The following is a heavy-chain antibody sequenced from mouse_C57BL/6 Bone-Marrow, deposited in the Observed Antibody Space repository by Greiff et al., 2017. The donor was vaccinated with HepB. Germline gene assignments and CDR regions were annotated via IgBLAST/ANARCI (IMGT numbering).Heavy chain of an antibody. V-gene: IGHV1-54*01. D-gene: IGHD4-1*01. CDR2: INPGSGGT. CDR3: ARSRELGRGY. Sequence: QVQLQQSGAELVRPGTSVKVSCKASGYAFTNYLIEWVKQRPGQGLEWIGVINPGSGGTNYNEKFKGKATLTADKSSSTAYMQLSSLTSEDSAVYFCARSRELGRGYWGQGTTLTVSS. J-gene: IGHJ2*01. CDR1: GYAFTNYL.